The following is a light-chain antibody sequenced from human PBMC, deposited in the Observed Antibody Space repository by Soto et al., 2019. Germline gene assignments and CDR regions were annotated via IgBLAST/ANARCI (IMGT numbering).Light chain of an antibody. CDR1: ENVYINS. CDR3: QQYGASPLT. V-gene: IGKV3-20*01. Sequence: EIVLTQSPGTLSLSPGEGATLSCRASENVYINSLAGYQQKPGQPPRLLIYGAATRASAVPDRFSGSGSGADFTLTITGLEPEDFAVYYCQQYGASPLTFGPGTRVD. CDR2: GAA. J-gene: IGKJ3*01.